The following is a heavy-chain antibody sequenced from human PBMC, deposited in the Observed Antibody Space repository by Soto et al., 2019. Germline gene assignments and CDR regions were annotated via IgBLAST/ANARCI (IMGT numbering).Heavy chain of an antibody. CDR3: ARTAYDSSGYTMEYDY. V-gene: IGHV4-59*11. CDR2: IYYSRST. D-gene: IGHD3-22*01. CDR1: GGSISSHY. J-gene: IGHJ4*02. Sequence: SETLSLTCSVSGGSISSHYWSWIRQTPGKGLEWIGYIYYSRSTNYNPSLTSRVTISIDTSKNQFSLELSSVTAADTAVYFCARTAYDSSGYTMEYDYWGQRTLVTVSS.